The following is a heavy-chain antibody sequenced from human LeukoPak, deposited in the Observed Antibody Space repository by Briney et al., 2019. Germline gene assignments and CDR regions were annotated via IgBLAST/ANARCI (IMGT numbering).Heavy chain of an antibody. J-gene: IGHJ4*02. CDR1: GYTFTGYY. CDR2: INPNSGGT. CDR3: ARLLYSSSWWEFDY. Sequence: GASVKVSCKASGYTFTGYYMHWVRQAPGQGLEWMGWINPNSGGTNYAQKFQGRVTMTRDTSISTAYMELSRLRSDDTAVYYCARLLYSSSWWEFDYWGQGTPVTVSS. V-gene: IGHV1-2*02. D-gene: IGHD6-13*01.